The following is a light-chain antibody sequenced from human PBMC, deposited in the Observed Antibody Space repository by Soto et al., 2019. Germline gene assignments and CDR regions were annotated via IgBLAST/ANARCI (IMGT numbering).Light chain of an antibody. J-gene: IGLJ2*01. Sequence: QSLLTQPRSVSGSPGQSVTISCTGTSSDVGGYNYVSWYQQHPGKAPKLMIYDVTKRPSGVPDRFSGSKSGNTASLTISGLQAEDEADYFCCSYAGSSTFVVFGGGTKVTVL. CDR3: CSYAGSSTFVV. CDR2: DVT. CDR1: SSDVGGYNY. V-gene: IGLV2-11*01.